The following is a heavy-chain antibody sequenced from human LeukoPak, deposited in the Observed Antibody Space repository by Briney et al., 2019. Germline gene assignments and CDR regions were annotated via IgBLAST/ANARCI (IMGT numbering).Heavy chain of an antibody. D-gene: IGHD1-14*01. Sequence: SVKVSCKASGYTFTSYYMHWVRHAPGQGLEWMGGIIPIFGTANYAQKFQGRVTITADKSTSTAYMELSSLRSEGTAVYYCAREGGGWPPRTGTFDYWGQGTLVTVSS. CDR1: GYTFTSYY. CDR3: AREGGGWPPRTGTFDY. CDR2: IIPIFGTA. J-gene: IGHJ4*02. V-gene: IGHV1-69*06.